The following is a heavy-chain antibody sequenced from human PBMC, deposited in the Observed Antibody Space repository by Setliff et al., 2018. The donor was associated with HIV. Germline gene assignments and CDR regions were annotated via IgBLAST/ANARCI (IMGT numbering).Heavy chain of an antibody. J-gene: IGHJ4*02. CDR3: ARVVPAKNYYDSSPYFDY. CDR2: MNPNSGNT. CDR1: GYTLRRHG. V-gene: IGHV1-18*01. D-gene: IGHD3-22*01. Sequence: ASVKVSCKASGYTLRRHGINWVRQATGQGLEWMGWMNPNSGNTGYAQKVQGRVTMTTDTSTSTAYMELRSLRSDDTAVYYCARVVPAKNYYDSSPYFDYWGQGTLVTVSS.